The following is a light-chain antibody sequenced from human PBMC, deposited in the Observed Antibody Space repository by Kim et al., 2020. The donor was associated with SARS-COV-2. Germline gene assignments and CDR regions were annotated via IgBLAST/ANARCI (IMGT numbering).Light chain of an antibody. CDR1: QTIGTY. J-gene: IGKJ2*01. Sequence: SAFVGDRVTITCRASQTIGTYLNWYQLKPGKVPYLLIYATSNLPNEVPSRFSGSGSGTDFTLTISGLHVEDFATYYCQQSHTPPYTFGQGTKLEIK. CDR3: QQSHTPPYT. CDR2: ATS. V-gene: IGKV1-39*01.